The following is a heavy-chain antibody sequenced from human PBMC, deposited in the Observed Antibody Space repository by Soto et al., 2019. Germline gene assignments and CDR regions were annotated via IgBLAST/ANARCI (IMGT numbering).Heavy chain of an antibody. Sequence: ASVKVSCKASGYTFTSYYIHWVRQAPGQGLEWMGIINPSGGSTTYAQKFQGRVTMTRDTSTSTVYMELSSLRSEDTAVYYCTRAPSYGACDIWGQGTMVTVSS. V-gene: IGHV1-46*03. CDR2: INPSGGST. CDR3: TRAPSYGACDI. D-gene: IGHD4-17*01. J-gene: IGHJ3*02. CDR1: GYTFTSYY.